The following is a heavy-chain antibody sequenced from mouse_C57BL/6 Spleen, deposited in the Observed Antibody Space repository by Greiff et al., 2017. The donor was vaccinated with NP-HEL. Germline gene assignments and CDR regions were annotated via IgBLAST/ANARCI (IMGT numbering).Heavy chain of an antibody. D-gene: IGHD2-4*01. CDR1: GFTFSSYA. J-gene: IGHJ3*01. CDR3: ACLSTINDEGAWFAY. CDR2: ISDGGSYT. Sequence: EVQLVESGGGLVKPGGSLKLSCAASGFTFSSYAMSWVRQTPEKRLEWVATISDGGSYTYYPDNVKGRFTISRDNAKNNLYLQMSHLKSEDTAMYYCACLSTINDEGAWFAYWGQGTLVTVSA. V-gene: IGHV5-4*01.